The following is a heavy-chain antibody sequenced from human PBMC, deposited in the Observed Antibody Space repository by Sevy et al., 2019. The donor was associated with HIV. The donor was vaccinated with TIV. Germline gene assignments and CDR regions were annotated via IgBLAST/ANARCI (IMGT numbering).Heavy chain of an antibody. D-gene: IGHD6-13*01. CDR2: IKQDGSVK. CDR1: GFSLNNYW. V-gene: IGHV3-7*01. Sequence: GGSLRLSCAASGFSLNNYWMNWVRQAQGKGLEWVANIKQDGSVKYYVDSVKGRFTISRDNARNLPYLQMDSLRVEDTGLYYWLRAIAAACSFWGQGTLVTVSS. J-gene: IGHJ4*02. CDR3: LRAIAAACSF.